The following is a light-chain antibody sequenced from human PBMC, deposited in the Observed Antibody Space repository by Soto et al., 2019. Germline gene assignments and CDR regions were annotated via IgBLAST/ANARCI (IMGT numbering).Light chain of an antibody. J-gene: IGLJ1*01. Sequence: QSALTQPASVSGSPGQSITISCTGTSSDVGGYNYVSWYQQHPGIAPKLLIYGVTNRPSGVSPRFSGSKSGNTAPLTISGLQAEDEPDHHCSSYTSASTLLYLFGTGTKVTVL. CDR3: SSYTSASTLLYL. CDR1: SSDVGGYNY. CDR2: GVT. V-gene: IGLV2-14*01.